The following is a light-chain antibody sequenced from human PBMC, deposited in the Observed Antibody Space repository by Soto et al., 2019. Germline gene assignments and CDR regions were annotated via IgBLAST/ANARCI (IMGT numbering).Light chain of an antibody. J-gene: IGKJ4*01. Sequence: EVVMTQSPATLSVSPGEGATLSCRASQSVRSNLAWYQKKPGQSRRLLIYGASTRATAVPARFSGSGSGTEFTLTISSLQSEDFAVYYCQQYDNWPLTFGGGTQVEIK. CDR2: GAS. V-gene: IGKV3-15*01. CDR3: QQYDNWPLT. CDR1: QSVRSN.